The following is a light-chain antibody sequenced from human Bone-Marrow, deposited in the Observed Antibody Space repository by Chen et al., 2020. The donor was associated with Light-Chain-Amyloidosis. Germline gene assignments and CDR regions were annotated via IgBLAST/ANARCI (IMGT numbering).Light chain of an antibody. Sequence: DIQMTQSPSTLSASVGDRVTITCRASQSISSWLAWYQQKPGKAPKLLIFDASTLESGVPSRFSGSGSGTEFTLTISSLQPDDFAAYYCQHYNGFPLALGGGTKVEIK. J-gene: IGKJ4*01. V-gene: IGKV1-5*01. CDR3: QHYNGFPLA. CDR1: QSISSW. CDR2: DAS.